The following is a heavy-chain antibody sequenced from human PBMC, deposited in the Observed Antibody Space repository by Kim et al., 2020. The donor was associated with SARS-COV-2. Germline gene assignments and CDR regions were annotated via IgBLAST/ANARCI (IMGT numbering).Heavy chain of an antibody. Sequence: SETLSLTCTVSGGSISSYYWSWIRQPPGKGLEWIGYIYYSGSTNYNPSLKSRVTISVDTSKNQFSLKLSSVTAADTAVYYCARLIRPSIAAGGWFDPWGQGTLVTVSS. CDR2: IYYSGST. D-gene: IGHD6-6*01. J-gene: IGHJ5*02. CDR1: GGSISSYY. CDR3: ARLIRPSIAAGGWFDP. V-gene: IGHV4-59*01.